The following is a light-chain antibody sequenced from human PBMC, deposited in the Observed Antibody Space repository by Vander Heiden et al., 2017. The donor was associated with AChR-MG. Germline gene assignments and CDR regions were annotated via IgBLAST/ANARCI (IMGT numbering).Light chain of an antibody. CDR2: WAS. V-gene: IGKV4-1*01. CDR3: QQYYSTPLT. CDR1: QSVLYSSNNKNY. Sequence: DIVVTQSPASLAVSLGERATINCQSSQSVLYSSNNKNYLAWYQQKPGQPPKLLIYWASTRESGVPDRFSGSGSGTDFTLTISSLQAEDVAVYYCQQYYSTPLTFGGGTKVEIK. J-gene: IGKJ4*01.